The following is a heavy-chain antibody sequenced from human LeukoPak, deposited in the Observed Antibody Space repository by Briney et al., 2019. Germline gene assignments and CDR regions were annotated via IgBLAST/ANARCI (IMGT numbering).Heavy chain of an antibody. D-gene: IGHD6-19*01. Sequence: GASVKVSCKASGYTFTGYYMHWVRQAPGQGLEWMGWINPNSGGTNYAQKFQGRVTMTRDTSISTAYMELSRLRSDDTAVYYCARDLSPHIAVAGLFDYWGQGTLVTVSS. CDR1: GYTFTGYY. V-gene: IGHV1-2*02. CDR2: INPNSGGT. J-gene: IGHJ4*02. CDR3: ARDLSPHIAVAGLFDY.